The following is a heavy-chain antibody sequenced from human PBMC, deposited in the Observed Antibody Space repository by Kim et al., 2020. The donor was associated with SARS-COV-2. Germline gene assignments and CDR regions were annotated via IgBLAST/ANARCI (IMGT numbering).Heavy chain of an antibody. V-gene: IGHV3-66*02. D-gene: IGHD3-22*01. CDR2: IYSGGST. CDR1: GFTVSSNY. J-gene: IGHJ6*02. CDR3: ASPGGDSSGYYYYYYYYGMDV. Sequence: GGSLRLSCAASGFTVSSNYMSWVRQAPGKGLEWVSVIYSGGSTYYTDSVKGRFTISRDNSKNTLYLQMNSLRAEDTAVYYCASPGGDSSGYYYYYYYYGMDVWGQGTTVTVSS.